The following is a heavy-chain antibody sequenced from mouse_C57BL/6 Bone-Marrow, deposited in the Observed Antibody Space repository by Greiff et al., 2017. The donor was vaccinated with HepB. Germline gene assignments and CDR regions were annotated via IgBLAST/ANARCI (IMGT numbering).Heavy chain of an antibody. Sequence: VQLQQPGTELVKPGASVKLSCKASGYTFTSYWMHWVKQRPGQGLEWIRNINPSNGGTNYNEKFKSKATLTVDKSSSTAYMQLSSLTSEDSAVYYCARKKNYYAWYFDVWGTGTTVTVSS. CDR3: ARKKNYYAWYFDV. J-gene: IGHJ1*03. CDR1: GYTFTSYW. D-gene: IGHD1-1*01. CDR2: INPSNGGT. V-gene: IGHV1-53*01.